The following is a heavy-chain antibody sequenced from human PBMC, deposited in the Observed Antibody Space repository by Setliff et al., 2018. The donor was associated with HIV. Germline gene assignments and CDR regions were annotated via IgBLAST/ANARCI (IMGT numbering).Heavy chain of an antibody. Sequence: ASVKVSCKASGYTFTSYDINWVRQATGQGLEWMGWMNPNSGNTGYAQKFQGRVTITADESTSTVHMDLSSLRSEDTAIYYCAKDRVSGWNNWFDPWGQGTLVTSPQ. CDR1: GYTFTSYD. D-gene: IGHD6-19*01. J-gene: IGHJ5*02. CDR3: AKDRVSGWNNWFDP. V-gene: IGHV1-8*03. CDR2: MNPNSGNT.